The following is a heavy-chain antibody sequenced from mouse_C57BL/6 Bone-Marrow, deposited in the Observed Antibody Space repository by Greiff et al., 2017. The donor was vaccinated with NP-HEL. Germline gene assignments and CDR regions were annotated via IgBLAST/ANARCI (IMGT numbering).Heavy chain of an antibody. D-gene: IGHD1-1*02. Sequence: EVKLVESGPGLVKPSQSLSLTCSVTGYSITSGYYWNWIRQFPGNKLEWMGYISYDGSNNYNPSLKNRISITRDTSKNQFFLKLNSVTTEDTATYYCARERGYGPFDYWGQGTTLTVSS. V-gene: IGHV3-6*01. CDR2: ISYDGSN. CDR1: GYSITSGYY. CDR3: ARERGYGPFDY. J-gene: IGHJ2*01.